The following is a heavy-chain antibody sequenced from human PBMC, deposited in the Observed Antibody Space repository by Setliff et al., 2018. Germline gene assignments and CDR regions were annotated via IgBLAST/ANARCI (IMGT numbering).Heavy chain of an antibody. Sequence: PSETLSLTCTVSGGSISSSSYYWGWIRQPPGKGLEWIGSIYYSGTTYYNPPRKSRVTISLDTSKNQFSLRLSSVTAAATAAYYCARQIDYGDFQYFDYWGQGTLVTVSS. CDR2: IYYSGTT. CDR3: ARQIDYGDFQYFDY. D-gene: IGHD4-17*01. J-gene: IGHJ4*02. CDR1: GGSISSSSYY. V-gene: IGHV4-39*07.